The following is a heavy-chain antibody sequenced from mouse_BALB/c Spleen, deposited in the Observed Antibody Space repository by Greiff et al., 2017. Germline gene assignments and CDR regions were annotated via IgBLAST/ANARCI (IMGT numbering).Heavy chain of an antibody. Sequence: EVKLMESGGDLVKPGGSLKLSCAASGFTFSSYGMSWVRQTPDKRLEWVATISSGGSYTYYPDSVKGRFTISRDNAKNTLYLQMSSLKSEDTAMYYCARQGEGFYAMDYWGQGTSVTVSS. J-gene: IGHJ4*01. CDR2: ISSGGSYT. V-gene: IGHV5-6*01. CDR3: ARQGEGFYAMDY. CDR1: GFTFSSYG.